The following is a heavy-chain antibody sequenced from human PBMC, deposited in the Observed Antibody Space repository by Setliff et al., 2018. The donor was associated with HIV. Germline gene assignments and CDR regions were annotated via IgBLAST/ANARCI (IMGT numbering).Heavy chain of an antibody. Sequence: GGSLILSCAASGFTFSNVWMSWVRQAPGKGLEWVGRIKSKTDGGTADYAAPVKGRLTISRDDSKSTVYLQMNSLKTEDTAVYYCTTWQAGNDYWGQGTLVTVSS. V-gene: IGHV3-15*01. D-gene: IGHD6-13*01. J-gene: IGHJ4*02. CDR2: IKSKTDGGTA. CDR3: TTWQAGNDY. CDR1: GFTFSNVW.